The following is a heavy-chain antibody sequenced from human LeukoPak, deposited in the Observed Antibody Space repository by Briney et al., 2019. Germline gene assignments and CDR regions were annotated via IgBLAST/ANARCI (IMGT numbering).Heavy chain of an antibody. Sequence: GESLMISCRGLGFSFSNYWIGWVRQMPGKGLEWMGIIYPGDSETRYGPSFQGQVSISADKSSNSADLHWSSLKASDTAMYFCARGHYDVLTGYSVAFDLWGQGTMVTVSS. D-gene: IGHD3-9*01. V-gene: IGHV5-51*01. CDR1: GFSFSNYW. CDR2: IYPGDSET. J-gene: IGHJ3*01. CDR3: ARGHYDVLTGYSVAFDL.